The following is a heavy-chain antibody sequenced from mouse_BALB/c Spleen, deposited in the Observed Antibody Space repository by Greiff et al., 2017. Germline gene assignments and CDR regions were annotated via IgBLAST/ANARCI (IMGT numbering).Heavy chain of an antibody. V-gene: IGHV3-2*02. Sequence: ESGPGLVKPSQSLSLTCTVTGYSITSDYAWNWSRQFPGNKLEWMGYISYSGSTSYNPSLKSRISITRDTSKNQFFLQLNSVTTEDTATYYCACWDGDYAMGYWGQGTSVTVSS. D-gene: IGHD4-1*01. CDR2: ISYSGST. CDR3: ACWDGDYAMGY. J-gene: IGHJ4*01. CDR1: GYSITSDYA.